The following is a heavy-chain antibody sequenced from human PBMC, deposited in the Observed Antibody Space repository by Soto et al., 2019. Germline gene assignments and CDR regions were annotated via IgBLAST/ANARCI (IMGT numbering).Heavy chain of an antibody. CDR2: ISGSGAVT. J-gene: IGHJ3*02. D-gene: IGHD2-2*01. CDR3: TRNTSCRQGCAFDI. Sequence: EEQLLESGGGLVQPGESLRLSCAASGFTFSSSAMTWVRQASGKGLEWVSAISGSGAVTYYTHSVKGRFTISRDNSRNTLYLQMNSLRDGDTAVYYCTRNTSCRQGCAFDIWGQGTMVTVSS. V-gene: IGHV3-23*01. CDR1: GFTFSSSA.